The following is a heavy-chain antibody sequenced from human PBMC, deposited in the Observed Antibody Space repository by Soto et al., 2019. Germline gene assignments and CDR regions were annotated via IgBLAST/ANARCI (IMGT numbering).Heavy chain of an antibody. CDR2: INHSGST. D-gene: IGHD1-26*01. CDR1: GGSFSGYY. V-gene: IGHV4-34*01. Sequence: SETLSLTCAVYGGSFSGYYWSWIRQPPGKGLEWIGEINHSGSTNYNPSLKSRVTISVDTSKNQFSLKLSSVTAADTAVYYCARVEGAKLVWVYWGQGTLVTVSS. CDR3: ARVEGAKLVWVY. J-gene: IGHJ4*02.